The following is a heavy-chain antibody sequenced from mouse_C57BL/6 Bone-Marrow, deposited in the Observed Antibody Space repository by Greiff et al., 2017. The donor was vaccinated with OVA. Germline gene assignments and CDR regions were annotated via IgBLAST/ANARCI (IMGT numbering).Heavy chain of an antibody. CDR1: GYTFTDYY. CDR3: AGGGDRHY. CDR2: IYPGSGNT. Sequence: QVQLQQSGAELVRPGASVKLSCKASGYTFTDYYINWVKQRPGQGLEWIARIYPGSGNTYYNEKFKGKATLTAEKSSSTAYMQLSSLTSEDSAVYICAGGGDRHYWGQGTTLTVSS. J-gene: IGHJ2*01. V-gene: IGHV1-76*01. D-gene: IGHD1-1*02.